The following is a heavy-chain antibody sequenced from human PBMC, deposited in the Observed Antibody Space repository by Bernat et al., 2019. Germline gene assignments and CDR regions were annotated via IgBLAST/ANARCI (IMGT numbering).Heavy chain of an antibody. CDR2: ISGNDGST. D-gene: IGHD4-17*01. J-gene: IGHJ6*02. CDR1: GFTFSSYA. Sequence: EVQLVESGGGLVQPGGSLRLSCVASGFTFSSYAMTRVRQAPGKGLEWVSHISGNDGSTYYADSVKGRFTISRDNSKNTLYLQMNSLRAEDTAVYYCAKSPTTVTDYYYYGMDVWGQGTTVIVSS. V-gene: IGHV3-23*04. CDR3: AKSPTTVTDYYYYGMDV.